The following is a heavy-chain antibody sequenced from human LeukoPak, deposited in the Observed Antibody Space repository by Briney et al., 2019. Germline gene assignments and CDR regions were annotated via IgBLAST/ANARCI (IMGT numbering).Heavy chain of an antibody. J-gene: IGHJ4*02. CDR2: INHSGST. Sequence: GSLRLSCAASGFTFSSYAMSWVRQAPGKGLEWIGEINHSGSTNYNPSLKSRVTISVDTSKNQFSLKLSSVTAAVTAVYYCARGRGYSSSSPMAVLALGYWGQGTLVTVSS. CDR3: ARGRGYSSSSPMAVLALGY. CDR1: GFTFSSYA. D-gene: IGHD6-6*01. V-gene: IGHV4-34*01.